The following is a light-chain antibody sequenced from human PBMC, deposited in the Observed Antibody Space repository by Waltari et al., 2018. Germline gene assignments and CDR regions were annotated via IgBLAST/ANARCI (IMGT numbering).Light chain of an antibody. V-gene: IGKV1-5*03. J-gene: IGKJ3*01. Sequence: DIQLTQSPSTLSASVGDRVTIPCRANQNIKIWLAWYRHKPGKAPDLLIYKASTLQSGVPSRFSGSGSGTEFTLTISSLQPDDFATYYCQQYSGPISFGPGTRVLIK. CDR1: QNIKIW. CDR2: KAS. CDR3: QQYSGPIS.